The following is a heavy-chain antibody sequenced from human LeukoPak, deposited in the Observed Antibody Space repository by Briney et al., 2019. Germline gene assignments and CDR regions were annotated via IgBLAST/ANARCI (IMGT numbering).Heavy chain of an antibody. J-gene: IGHJ5*02. CDR1: GYSFTSYW. D-gene: IGHD1-14*01. Sequence: GASLKISCKGSGYSFTSYWISWVRQMPGKGLEWMGRVDPSDSYTNYSPSFQGHVTISADKSISTAYLQWSSLKASDTAMYYCARQVYNWFDPWGQGTLVTVSS. CDR3: ARQVYNWFDP. V-gene: IGHV5-10-1*01. CDR2: VDPSDSYT.